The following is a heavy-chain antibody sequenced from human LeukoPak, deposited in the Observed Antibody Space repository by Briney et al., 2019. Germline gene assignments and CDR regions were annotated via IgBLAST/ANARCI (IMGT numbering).Heavy chain of an antibody. CDR1: GGPFSGYF. J-gene: IGHJ6*03. D-gene: IGHD6-6*01. CDR3: ARAPWPRQLVHYYLDV. Sequence: SETLSLTCAVYGGPFSGYFWSWIRQPPGKGLEWIGEINHSGSTNYNPSLKSRVTVSVDTSKNQFSLNLSSVTAADTAVYYCARAPWPRQLVHYYLDVWAKGTTVTVSS. V-gene: IGHV4-34*01. CDR2: INHSGST.